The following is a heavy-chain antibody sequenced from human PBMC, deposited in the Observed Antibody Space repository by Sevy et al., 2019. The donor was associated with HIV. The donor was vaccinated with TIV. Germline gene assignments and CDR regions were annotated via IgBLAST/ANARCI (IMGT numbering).Heavy chain of an antibody. Sequence: ASVKVSCKASGGTFSSYAISWVRQTPGQGLEWMGGIIPIFGTANYAQKFQGRVTITADKSTSTAYMELSSLRSEDTAVYYCARDRSSSGWSDAFDIWGQGTMVTVSS. D-gene: IGHD6-19*01. CDR1: GGTFSSYA. CDR3: ARDRSSSGWSDAFDI. CDR2: IIPIFGTA. J-gene: IGHJ3*02. V-gene: IGHV1-69*06.